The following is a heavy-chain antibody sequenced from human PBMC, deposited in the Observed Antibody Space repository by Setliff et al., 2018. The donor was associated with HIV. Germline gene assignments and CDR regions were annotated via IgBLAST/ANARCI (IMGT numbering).Heavy chain of an antibody. CDR3: ARFSYGSVWPDSYYYAMDV. Sequence: SVKVSCKASGYTFTSYGISWVRQAPGQGLEWMGWISPATDKTNYAQKLQGRVTMTRNTSISTAYMELSSLRSEDTAMYYCARFSYGSVWPDSYYYAMDVWGQGTTVTVSS. V-gene: IGHV1-18*01. D-gene: IGHD6-25*01. J-gene: IGHJ6*02. CDR1: GYTFTSYG. CDR2: ISPATDKT.